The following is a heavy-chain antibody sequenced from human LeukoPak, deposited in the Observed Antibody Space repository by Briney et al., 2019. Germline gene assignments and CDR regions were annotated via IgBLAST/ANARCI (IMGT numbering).Heavy chain of an antibody. D-gene: IGHD4-23*01. CDR2: ISGSGGST. V-gene: IGHV3-23*01. CDR3: AKVESTTVVTPDY. Sequence: ISGSGGSTYYADSVKGRFTISRDNSKNTLYLQMNSLRAEDTAVYYCAKVESTTVVTPDYWGQGTLVTVSS. J-gene: IGHJ4*02.